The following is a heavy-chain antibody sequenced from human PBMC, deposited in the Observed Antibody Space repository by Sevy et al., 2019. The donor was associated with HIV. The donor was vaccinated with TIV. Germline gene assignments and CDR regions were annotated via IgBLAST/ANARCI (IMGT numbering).Heavy chain of an antibody. V-gene: IGHV4-39*01. D-gene: IGHD1-26*01. CDR1: GGSISSSTYY. CDR2: IYYSGST. Sequence: SETLSLTCTVSGGSISSSTYYWGWIRQPPGKGLEWIGNIYYSGSTYYNPSLKSRVTISVDTSQNQFSLKLSSVTAADTAVYYCARRFRLDGTTTIYFDYWGQGTLVTVSS. J-gene: IGHJ4*02. CDR3: ARRFRLDGTTTIYFDY.